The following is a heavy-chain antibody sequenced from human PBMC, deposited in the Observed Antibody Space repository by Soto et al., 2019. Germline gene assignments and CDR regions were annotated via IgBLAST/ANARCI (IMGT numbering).Heavy chain of an antibody. V-gene: IGHV1-69*01. D-gene: IGHD2-2*01. CDR3: ASSQGSSTSLEIYYYYYYGMAV. J-gene: IGHJ6*02. CDR1: GGTFSSYA. CDR2: IIPISGTA. Sequence: QVQLVQSGAEVKKPGSSVKVSCKASGGTFSSYAISWVRQAPGQGLEWMGGIIPISGTANYAQKFQGRVTITADESTSTDYMELSSLRSEDTAVYYCASSQGSSTSLEIYYYYYYGMAVWGQGTTVTVSS.